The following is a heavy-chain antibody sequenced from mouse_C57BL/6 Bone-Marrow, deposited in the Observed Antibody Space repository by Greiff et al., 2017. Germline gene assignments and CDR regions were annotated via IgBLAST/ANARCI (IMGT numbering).Heavy chain of an antibody. CDR2: MNPSTGGT. CDR3: ARGRFAY. Sequence: EVQLQQSGPELVKPGASVKISCKASGYSFTGYYMNWVKQSPEKSLEWIGEMNPSTGGTTYNQKFKAKATLTVDKSSSPAYMQLKSLTSEDSAVHYCARGRFAYWGQGTLVTVSA. CDR1: GYSFTGYY. J-gene: IGHJ3*01. V-gene: IGHV1-42*01.